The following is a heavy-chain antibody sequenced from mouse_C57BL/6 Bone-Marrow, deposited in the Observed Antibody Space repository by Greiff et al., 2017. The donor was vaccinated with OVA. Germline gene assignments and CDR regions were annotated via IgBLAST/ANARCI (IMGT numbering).Heavy chain of an antibody. D-gene: IGHD4-1*01. J-gene: IGHJ1*03. CDR3: ARHWAETWWYFDV. CDR1: GYTFTSYD. Sequence: QVQLQQSGPELVKPGASVKLSCKASGYTFTSYDINWVKQRPGQGLEWIGWIYPRDGSTKYNEKFKGKATLTVDTSSSTAYMELHSLTSEDSAVYFCARHWAETWWYFDVWGTGTTVTVSS. CDR2: IYPRDGST. V-gene: IGHV1-85*01.